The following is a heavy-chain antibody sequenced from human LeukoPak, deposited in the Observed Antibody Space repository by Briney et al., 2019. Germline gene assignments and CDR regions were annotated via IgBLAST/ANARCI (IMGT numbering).Heavy chain of an antibody. CDR1: GFTFSSYS. Sequence: GGSLRLSCAASGFTFSSYSMNWVRQAPGKGLEWVSSISSSSSNIYYADSEKRRFTISGDNAKNSSLLQMNSLSAEDTAEYYCARMEIVEYDSSGYYSPFLDYWGQGTLVTVSS. V-gene: IGHV3-21*01. CDR3: ARMEIVEYDSSGYYSPFLDY. J-gene: IGHJ4*02. CDR2: ISSSSSNI. D-gene: IGHD3-22*01.